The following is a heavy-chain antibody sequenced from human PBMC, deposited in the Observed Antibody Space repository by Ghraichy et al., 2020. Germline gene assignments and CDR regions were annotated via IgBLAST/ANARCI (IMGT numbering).Heavy chain of an antibody. CDR3: AKNVVPVPQFEL. V-gene: IGHV3-23*01. J-gene: IGHJ4*02. CDR2: ISASARST. CDR1: GVTFSSYA. Sequence: GGSLRLSCAASGVTFSSYAMSWVRQAPGKGLEYVSSISASARSTYYADSVQGRFTISRDNSKNTLYLQMNSLRADDTAVYYCAKNVVPVPQFELWGPGTPVTVSS. D-gene: IGHD2-2*01.